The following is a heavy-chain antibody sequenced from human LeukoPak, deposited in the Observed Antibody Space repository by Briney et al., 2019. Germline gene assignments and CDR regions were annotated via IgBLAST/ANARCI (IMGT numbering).Heavy chain of an antibody. CDR1: GYTFTSYG. V-gene: IGHV1-18*01. J-gene: IGHJ4*02. CDR3: ARTCGPGFLEWFSTPPYFDY. Sequence: ASVKVSCKASGYTFTSYGISWVRQAPGQGLEWMGWISAYNGNTNYAQKLQGRVTMTTDTSTSTAYMELRSLRSDDTAVYYCARTCGPGFLEWFSTPPYFDYWGQGTLVTVSS. D-gene: IGHD3-3*01. CDR2: ISAYNGNT.